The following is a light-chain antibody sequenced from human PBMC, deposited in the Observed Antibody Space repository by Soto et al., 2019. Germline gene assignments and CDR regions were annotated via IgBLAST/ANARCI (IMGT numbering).Light chain of an antibody. CDR1: QTVLHSSNNKNY. Sequence: EIVMTQSPDSLAVSLGERATINCKSSQTVLHSSNNKNYLAWYQQKPGQPPKLLIYWAFTRESGVPDRFRGSGSGTDFTLTISSLQAEDVAVYYCQHYYTPPHTFGQGTKLEIK. V-gene: IGKV4-1*01. CDR2: WAF. J-gene: IGKJ2*01. CDR3: QHYYTPPHT.